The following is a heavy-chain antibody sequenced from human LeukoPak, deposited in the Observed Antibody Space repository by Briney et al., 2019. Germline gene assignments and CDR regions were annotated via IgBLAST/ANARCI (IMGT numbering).Heavy chain of an antibody. CDR2: INPSGGST. CDR1: GHTFTSYY. J-gene: IGHJ6*02. CDR3: ARAGRYDSSGYYYYYYGMDV. V-gene: IGHV1-46*01. Sequence: ASVKVSCKASGHTFTSYYMHWVRQAPGQGLEWMGIINPSGGSTSYAQKFQGRVTMTRDTSTSTVYMELSSLRSEDTAVYYCARAGRYDSSGYYYYYYGMDVWGQGTTVTVSS. D-gene: IGHD3-22*01.